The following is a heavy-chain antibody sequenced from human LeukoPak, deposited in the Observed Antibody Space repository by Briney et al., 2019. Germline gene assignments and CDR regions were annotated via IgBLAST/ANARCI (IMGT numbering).Heavy chain of an antibody. Sequence: ASVMVSCKASGYTFTSYGISWVRQAPGQGLEWMGWISAYNGNTNYAQKLQGRVALTTDTSTSTAYMELRSLRSDDTAVYYCARGLHYDFRSGYVYWGQGTLVTVSS. V-gene: IGHV1-18*01. CDR3: ARGLHYDFRSGYVY. J-gene: IGHJ4*02. CDR2: ISAYNGNT. D-gene: IGHD3-3*01. CDR1: GYTFTSYG.